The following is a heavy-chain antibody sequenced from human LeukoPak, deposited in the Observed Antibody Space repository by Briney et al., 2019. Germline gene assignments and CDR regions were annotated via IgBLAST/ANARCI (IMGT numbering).Heavy chain of an antibody. D-gene: IGHD1-26*01. CDR1: GGSISSGDYY. Sequence: SETLSLTCTVSGGSISSGDYYWSWIRQPPGKGLEWIGYIYYSGSTYYNPSLKSRVTTSVDTSKNQFSLKLSSVTAADTAVYYCARDKWELLRGHYFDYWGQGTLVTVSS. CDR2: IYYSGST. J-gene: IGHJ4*02. V-gene: IGHV4-30-4*08. CDR3: ARDKWELLRGHYFDY.